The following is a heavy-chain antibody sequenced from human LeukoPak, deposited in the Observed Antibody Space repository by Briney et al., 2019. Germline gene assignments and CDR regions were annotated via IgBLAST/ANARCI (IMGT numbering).Heavy chain of an antibody. V-gene: IGHV3-64*01. Sequence: GGSLRLSCAASGFTFSSYAMHWVRQAPGKGLEYVSGISDNGGFTYYAKSVKDRFTISRDSSKNTLYLQMGSLRAEDMAVYSCAKSYCTSTSCPFDYWGRGTLVTVSS. CDR2: ISDNGGFT. CDR1: GFTFSSYA. J-gene: IGHJ4*02. D-gene: IGHD2-2*01. CDR3: AKSYCTSTSCPFDY.